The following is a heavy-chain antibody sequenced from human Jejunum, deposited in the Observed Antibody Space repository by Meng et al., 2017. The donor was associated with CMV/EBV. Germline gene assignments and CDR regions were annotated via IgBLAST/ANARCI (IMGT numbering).Heavy chain of an antibody. Sequence: LSDYTIPWVRQAPGKGLEWVGRIRSKTYSSATAYAASVKGRFIISRDDSKNTAYLQMNSLKTEDTAVYYCTRHSIVVVPAAGFDPWGQGTLVIVSS. CDR2: IRSKTYSSAT. V-gene: IGHV3-73*01. CDR3: TRHSIVVVPAAGFDP. J-gene: IGHJ5*02. CDR1: LSDYT. D-gene: IGHD2-2*01.